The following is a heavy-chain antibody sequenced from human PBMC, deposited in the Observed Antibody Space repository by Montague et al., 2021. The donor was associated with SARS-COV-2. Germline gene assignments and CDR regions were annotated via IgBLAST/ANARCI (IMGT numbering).Heavy chain of an antibody. Sequence: TLSLTCTVSGGSISSGGYYWSWIRQHPGKGLKWIGYIYYSGSTYYNPSLKSRVTISVDTSKNQFSLKLSSVIAAYTAVYYCARVHIVVVTAMRYFDLWGRGTLVTVSS. CDR3: ARVHIVVVTAMRYFDL. CDR1: GGSISSGGYY. J-gene: IGHJ2*01. V-gene: IGHV4-31*03. CDR2: IYYSGST. D-gene: IGHD2-21*02.